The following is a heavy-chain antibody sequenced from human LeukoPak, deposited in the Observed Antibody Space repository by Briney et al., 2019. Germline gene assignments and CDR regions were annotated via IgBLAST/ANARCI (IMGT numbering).Heavy chain of an antibody. D-gene: IGHD6-13*01. CDR3: ANSRSWYPVSSDH. Sequence: RGSLTLSWAASGFTFSSHWMHWVRQAPGKGPGWVSRINSDRRDTSYAHRVKGRFTVYSDNAKNTLYLQMNSLSPEDTALYYCANSRSWYPVSSDHWGQGTLVTVS. CDR1: GFTFSSHW. V-gene: IGHV3-74*01. J-gene: IGHJ4*02. CDR2: INSDRRDT.